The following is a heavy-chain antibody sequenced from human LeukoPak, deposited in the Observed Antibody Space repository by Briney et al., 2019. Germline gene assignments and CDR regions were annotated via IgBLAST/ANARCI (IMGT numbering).Heavy chain of an antibody. CDR2: INPDGSTE. CDR1: GITFRNYW. Sequence: GGSLRLSRVASGITFRNYWMSWVRQAPGKGLEWVANINPDGSTENYVHSVKGRFTLSRDNARNSLSLQMNSLRAEDTAVYYCATEPGIGYAFDIWGRGTMVTVSS. CDR3: ATEPGIGYAFDI. V-gene: IGHV3-7*01. J-gene: IGHJ3*02. D-gene: IGHD2-15*01.